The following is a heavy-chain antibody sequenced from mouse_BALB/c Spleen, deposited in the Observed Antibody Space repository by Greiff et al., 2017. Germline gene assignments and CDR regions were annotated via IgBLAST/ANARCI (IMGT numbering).Heavy chain of an antibody. V-gene: IGHV5-6*01. D-gene: IGHD4-1*01. CDR2: ISSGGSYT. J-gene: IGHJ1*01. CDR1: GFTFSSYG. Sequence: EVKLVESGGDLVKPGGSLKLSCAASGFTFSSYGMSWVRQTPDKRLEWVATISSGGSYTYYPDSVKGRFTISRDNAKNTLYLQMSSLKSEDTAMYYCARQTGTVDVWGAGTTVTVSS. CDR3: ARQTGTVDV.